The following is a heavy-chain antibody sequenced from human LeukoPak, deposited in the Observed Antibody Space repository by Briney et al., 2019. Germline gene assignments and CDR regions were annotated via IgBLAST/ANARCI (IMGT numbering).Heavy chain of an antibody. CDR3: ARGVPEYYDFWSGYFYYFDY. V-gene: IGHV4-59*01. D-gene: IGHD3-3*01. J-gene: IGHJ4*02. Sequence: PSETLSLTCTVSGGSISSYYWSWIRQPPGKGLEWIGYIYYSGSTNYNPSLKSRVTISVDASKNQFSLKLTSVTAADTAVYYCARGVPEYYDFWSGYFYYFDYWGQGTLVTVSS. CDR1: GGSISSYY. CDR2: IYYSGST.